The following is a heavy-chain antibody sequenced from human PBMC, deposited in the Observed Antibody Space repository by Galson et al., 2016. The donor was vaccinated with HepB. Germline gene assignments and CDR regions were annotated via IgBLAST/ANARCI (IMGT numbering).Heavy chain of an antibody. Sequence: SLRLSCAASGLPSNNYAMHWVRQAPGKGLECVSLISGDGRNQYYADSVNGRFSISRDKSKTSLYLEMNSLRTEDTAFYYCGILYGGFDPWGQGTLVTVSS. D-gene: IGHD2/OR15-2a*01. J-gene: IGHJ5*02. CDR1: GLPSNNYA. CDR3: GILYGGFDP. V-gene: IGHV3-43*02. CDR2: ISGDGRNQ.